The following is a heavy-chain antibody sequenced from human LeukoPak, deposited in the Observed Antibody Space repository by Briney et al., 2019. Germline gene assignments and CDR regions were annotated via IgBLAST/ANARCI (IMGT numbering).Heavy chain of an antibody. V-gene: IGHV4-34*01. CDR1: GGSFSGYY. CDR3: ARADDCSGGSCWFDP. D-gene: IGHD2-15*01. CDR2: INHSGST. Sequence: PSETLSLTCAVYGGSFSGYYWSWIRQPPGKGLEWIGEINHSGSTNYNPSLKSRVTISADTSKNQFSLKLSSVTTADTAVYYSARADDCSGGSCWFDPWGQGTLATVSS. J-gene: IGHJ5*02.